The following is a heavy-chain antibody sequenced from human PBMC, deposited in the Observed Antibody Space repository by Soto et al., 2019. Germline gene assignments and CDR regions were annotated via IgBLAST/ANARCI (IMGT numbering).Heavy chain of an antibody. Sequence: SLRLSCEASGFTFSTHSMNWVRQSPGKGLEWVSYISSDSSTIYYADSVKGRFTISRDNVKNSLYLQMNSLRAEDTAIYYCARDRSVVRGVRGWFDPWGQGTLVTVSS. D-gene: IGHD3-10*01. CDR1: GFTFSTHS. V-gene: IGHV3-48*01. CDR2: ISSDSSTI. CDR3: ARDRSVVRGVRGWFDP. J-gene: IGHJ5*02.